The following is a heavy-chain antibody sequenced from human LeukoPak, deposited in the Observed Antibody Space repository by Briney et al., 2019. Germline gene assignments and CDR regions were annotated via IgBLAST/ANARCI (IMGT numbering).Heavy chain of an antibody. CDR1: GGSFSGYY. D-gene: IGHD6-6*01. Sequence: SETLSLTCAVYGGSFSGYYWGWIRQPPGKGLEWIGNIYYSGSTYYNPSLKSGVIMSVDTSENQFSLKVSSVTAADTAVYYCARVDYSSSAENYYYYYMDVWGKGTTVTVSS. CDR3: ARVDYSSSAENYYYYYMDV. V-gene: IGHV4-34*01. J-gene: IGHJ6*03. CDR2: IYYSGST.